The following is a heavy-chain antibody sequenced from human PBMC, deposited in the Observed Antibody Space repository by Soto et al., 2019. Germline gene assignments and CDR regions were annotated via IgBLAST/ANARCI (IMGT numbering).Heavy chain of an antibody. D-gene: IGHD6-19*01. CDR2: IYYSGST. J-gene: IGHJ4*02. CDR1: GGSISSSSYY. Sequence: QLQLQESGPGLVKPSETLSLTCTVSGGSISSSSYYWGWIRQPPGKGLEWIGSIYYSGSTYYNPSLKSRVTISVDTSKNQFSLKLSSVTAADTAVYYCARQATIAVAGMYYFDYWGQGTLVTVSS. V-gene: IGHV4-39*01. CDR3: ARQATIAVAGMYYFDY.